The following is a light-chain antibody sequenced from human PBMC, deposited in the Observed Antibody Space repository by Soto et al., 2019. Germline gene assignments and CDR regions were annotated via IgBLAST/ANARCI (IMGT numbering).Light chain of an antibody. J-gene: IGKJ4*01. CDR1: QDISDC. V-gene: IGKV1-33*01. CDR3: QQYDNLPLA. CDR2: DAY. Sequence: DIQMTQSPSPLSASVGDRVSITCQASQDISDCLNWYQQRPGKAPKLLIYDAYTLETGVPSRFSGSRSGTDFTFTITSLQPEDIATYYCQQYDNLPLAFGGGTKVDIK.